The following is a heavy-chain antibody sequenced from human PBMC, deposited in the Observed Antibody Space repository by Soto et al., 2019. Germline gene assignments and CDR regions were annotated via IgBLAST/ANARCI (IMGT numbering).Heavy chain of an antibody. CDR3: ARFSGYYLPEH. CDR2: INAGNGNT. D-gene: IGHD5-12*01. Sequence: QVQLVQSGAEEKKPGASVKVSCKASGYTFTNSATQWVRQAPGQRLEWMGWINAGNGNTKYSQKFQGRVTITRDTAASTAYMELSSLRSEDTAVYYCARFSGYYLPEHWGPGTLVPVS. J-gene: IGHJ4*01. V-gene: IGHV1-3*05. CDR1: GYTFTNSA.